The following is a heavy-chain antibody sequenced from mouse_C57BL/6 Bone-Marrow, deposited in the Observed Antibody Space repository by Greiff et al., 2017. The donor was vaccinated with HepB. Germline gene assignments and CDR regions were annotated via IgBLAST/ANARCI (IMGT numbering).Heavy chain of an antibody. D-gene: IGHD2-5*01. Sequence: QVQLQQPGTELVKPGASVKLSCKASGYTFTSYWMHWVKQRTGQGLEWIGNINPSNGGTNYNEKFKSKATLTVDKSSSTAYMQHSSLTSEDSAVYYCARRGTYYSNYVEFAYWGQGTLVTVSA. CDR2: INPSNGGT. V-gene: IGHV1-53*01. J-gene: IGHJ3*01. CDR1: GYTFTSYW. CDR3: ARRGTYYSNYVEFAY.